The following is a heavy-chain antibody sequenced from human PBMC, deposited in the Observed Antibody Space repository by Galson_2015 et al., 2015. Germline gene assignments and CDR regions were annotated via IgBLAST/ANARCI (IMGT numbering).Heavy chain of an antibody. CDR2: IYPGDSDS. J-gene: IGHJ2*01. Sequence: QSGAEVKKPGESLKISCKGSGYNFINYWIGWVRQMPGKGLEWMGIIYPGDSDSKYSPSFQGQVTISVDKSISTAYLQWSSLKASDTSMYYCARHPRATPPYWYFDLWGRGTLVTVSS. CDR1: GYNFINYW. V-gene: IGHV5-51*01. D-gene: IGHD5-24*01. CDR3: ARHPRATPPYWYFDL.